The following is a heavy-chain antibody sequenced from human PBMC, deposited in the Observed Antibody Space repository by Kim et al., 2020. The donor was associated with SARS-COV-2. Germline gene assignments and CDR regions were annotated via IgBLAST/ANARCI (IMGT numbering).Heavy chain of an antibody. CDR2: IFASGNT. J-gene: IGHJ4*02. Sequence: SETLSLTCTVSNGSISRYFWNWVRQPAGKGLEWIGRIFASGNTNLNPSLKSRLTMSIDTFRNVISLKLSSVTAADTAVYYCAREDVELDGGFDSWGQGTLVTVYS. D-gene: IGHD1-1*01. CDR1: NGSISRYF. CDR3: AREDVELDGGFDS. V-gene: IGHV4-4*07.